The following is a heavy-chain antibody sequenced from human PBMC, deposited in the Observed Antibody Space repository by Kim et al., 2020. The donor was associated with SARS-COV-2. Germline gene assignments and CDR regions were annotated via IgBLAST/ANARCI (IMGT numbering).Heavy chain of an antibody. Sequence: SETLSLTCSVSGASISSDDYCWTWVRQHPGEGLEWIAYICYTGSTYYNPSLKSRISMSVDTSKNHFSLKVTSMTAADTAVYFCARVRVRMVRGVPYMDVWGKGTTVGVSS. CDR3: ARVRVRMVRGVPYMDV. D-gene: IGHD3-10*01. V-gene: IGHV4-31*02. CDR1: GASISSDDYC. CDR2: ICYTGST. J-gene: IGHJ6*03.